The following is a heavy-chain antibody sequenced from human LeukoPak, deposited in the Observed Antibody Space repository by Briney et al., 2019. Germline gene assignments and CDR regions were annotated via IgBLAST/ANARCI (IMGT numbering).Heavy chain of an antibody. CDR3: ARDLDWLLFDY. Sequence: PGGSLRLSCAASGFTFSAYWMHWVRQAPGKGLVWVSRVKYDGSTTTYADSVKGRFTISRDNAKNILYLQMNSVRVDDTAVYYCARDLDWLLFDYWGQGTLVTVSS. V-gene: IGHV3-74*01. J-gene: IGHJ4*02. CDR1: GFTFSAYW. CDR2: VKYDGSTT. D-gene: IGHD3-9*01.